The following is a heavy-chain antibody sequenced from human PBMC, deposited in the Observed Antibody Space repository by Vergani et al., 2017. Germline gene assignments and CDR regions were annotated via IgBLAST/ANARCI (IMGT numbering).Heavy chain of an antibody. Sequence: VQLVESGGGVVQPGRSLRLSCAASGFTFSSYAMHWVRQAPGKGLEWVSAISGSGGSTYYADSVKGRFTISRDNSKNTLYLQMNSLRAEDTAVYYCAKDWARLPFALLDVWGKGTTVTVSS. V-gene: IGHV3-23*04. D-gene: IGHD3-16*01. CDR3: AKDWARLPFALLDV. J-gene: IGHJ6*04. CDR1: GFTFSSYA. CDR2: ISGSGGST.